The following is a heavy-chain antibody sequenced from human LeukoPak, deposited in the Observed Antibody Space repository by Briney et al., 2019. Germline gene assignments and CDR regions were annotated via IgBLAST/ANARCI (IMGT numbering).Heavy chain of an antibody. CDR3: ARETVIASSYDY. CDR1: RGSIRNYY. Sequence: SETLSLTCTVSRGSIRNYYGSWIRQSPGKGLEWVGYIYYSGSTNYNPSLKSRVSISVDTSKNQLSLKLTSVTPADTAVYYCARETVIASSYDYWGQGILVTVSS. D-gene: IGHD4-17*01. J-gene: IGHJ4*02. V-gene: IGHV4-59*01. CDR2: IYYSGST.